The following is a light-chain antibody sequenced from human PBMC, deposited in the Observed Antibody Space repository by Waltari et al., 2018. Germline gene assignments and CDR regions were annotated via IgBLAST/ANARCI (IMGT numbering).Light chain of an antibody. V-gene: IGKV1-27*01. CDR3: QKYNSAPWT. CDR2: AAS. Sequence: DIQMTLSPSSLSACVGDRVTITCRAGQGISNSLAWYQQTPGKVPKLLCYAASTLQSGVPSRFSGNGSGTDFALTISSLQPEDVATCYCQKYNSAPWTFGQGTKVEIK. CDR1: QGISNS. J-gene: IGKJ1*01.